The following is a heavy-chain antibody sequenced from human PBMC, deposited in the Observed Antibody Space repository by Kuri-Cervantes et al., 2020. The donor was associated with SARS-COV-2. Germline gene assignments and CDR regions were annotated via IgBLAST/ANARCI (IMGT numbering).Heavy chain of an antibody. CDR1: GYTFTGYY. D-gene: IGHD4-23*01. CDR3: ARDPGGLDAFDI. V-gene: IGHV1-2*06. J-gene: IGHJ3*02. Sequence: ASVKVSCKASGYTFTGYYMHWVRQAPGQGLEWMGRINPNSGGTNYAQKFQGRVTMTRDTSISTAYMELSRLRSNDTAVYYCARDPGGLDAFDIWGQGTMVTVSS. CDR2: INPNSGGT.